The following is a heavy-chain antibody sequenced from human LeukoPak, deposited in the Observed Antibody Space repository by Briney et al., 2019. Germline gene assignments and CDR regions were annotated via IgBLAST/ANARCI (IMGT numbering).Heavy chain of an antibody. CDR3: AKAYGDYAKREFDY. CDR2: ISGSGGGT. V-gene: IGHV3-23*01. D-gene: IGHD4-17*01. CDR1: GFTFSSYA. Sequence: PGGSLRLSCAASGFTFSSYAMSWVRQAPGKGREGVAAISGSGGGTYYADSVKGRFTISRDNSKNTLYLQMNSLRAEDTAVYYCAKAYGDYAKREFDYWGQGTLVTVSS. J-gene: IGHJ4*02.